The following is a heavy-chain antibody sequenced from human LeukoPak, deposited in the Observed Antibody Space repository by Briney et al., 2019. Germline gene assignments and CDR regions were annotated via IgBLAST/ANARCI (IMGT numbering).Heavy chain of an antibody. CDR2: ISSSSSTI. Sequence: PGGSLRLSCAASGFTFSSYSMNWVRQAPGKGLEWVSYISSSSSTIYYADSVKGRFTISRDNAKNSLYLQMNSLRDEDTAVYYCARDLSYYDFWSGYQGMDVWGQGTTVTVPS. CDR1: GFTFSSYS. CDR3: ARDLSYYDFWSGYQGMDV. V-gene: IGHV3-48*02. J-gene: IGHJ6*02. D-gene: IGHD3-3*01.